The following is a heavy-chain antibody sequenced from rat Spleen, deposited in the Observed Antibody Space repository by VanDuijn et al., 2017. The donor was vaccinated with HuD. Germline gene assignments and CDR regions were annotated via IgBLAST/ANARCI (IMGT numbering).Heavy chain of an antibody. CDR2: ISYDGSST. D-gene: IGHD5-1*01. CDR1: GFTFSDYY. CDR3: TTSGGGSFDY. Sequence: EVQVVESGGGLVQPGRSMKLSCAASGFTFSDYYMAWVRQAPTKGLEWVASISYDGSSTYYRDSVKGRFTISRDNAKSTLYLQMDSLRSEDTATYYCTTSGGGSFDYWGQGVMVTVSS. V-gene: IGHV5-20*01. J-gene: IGHJ2*01.